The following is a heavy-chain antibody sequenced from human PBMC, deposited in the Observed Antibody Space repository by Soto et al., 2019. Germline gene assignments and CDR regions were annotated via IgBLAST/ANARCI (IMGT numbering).Heavy chain of an antibody. CDR3: ARPSSRWLRSHAFDI. V-gene: IGHV4-34*01. Sequence: SDTVSLTCAVYGGSFSGYRWSWIRQPPGEGLEWVGEINHSGSTNYKPSLKSRVTISVDTYKKQFSLKLRSVTAADKAVCYCARPSSRWLRSHAFDIWRQGKMVT. CDR2: INHSGST. CDR1: GGSFSGYR. J-gene: IGHJ3*02. D-gene: IGHD5-12*01.